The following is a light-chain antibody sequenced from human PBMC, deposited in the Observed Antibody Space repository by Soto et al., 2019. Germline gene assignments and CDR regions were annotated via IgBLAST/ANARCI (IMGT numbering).Light chain of an antibody. CDR1: SGHSNYA. V-gene: IGLV4-69*01. CDR2: VNSDGSH. J-gene: IGLJ2*01. Sequence: QPVLTQSPSASASLGASVRLTCTLSSGHSNYAIAWHQQQPEKGPRCLMKVNSDGSHNKEDGIPDRFSGSSSGAERYLSISSLQSDDEADYYCQAWDTDTVILGGGTKVTVL. CDR3: QAWDTDTVI.